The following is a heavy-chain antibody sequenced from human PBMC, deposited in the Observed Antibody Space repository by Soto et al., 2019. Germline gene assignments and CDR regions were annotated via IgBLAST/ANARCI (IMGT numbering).Heavy chain of an antibody. Sequence: GESLKISCKGSGYSFTSYWIGWVRQMPGKGLEWMGIIYPGDSDTRYSPSFQGQVTISADKSISTAYLQWSSLKASDTAMYYCARQYSSSSLYYGMDGWGQGTTVTVSS. J-gene: IGHJ6*02. CDR2: IYPGDSDT. CDR3: ARQYSSSSLYYGMDG. D-gene: IGHD6-6*01. CDR1: GYSFTSYW. V-gene: IGHV5-51*01.